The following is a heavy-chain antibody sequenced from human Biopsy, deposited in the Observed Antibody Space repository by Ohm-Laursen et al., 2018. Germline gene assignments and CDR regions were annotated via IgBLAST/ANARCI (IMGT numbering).Heavy chain of an antibody. D-gene: IGHD5-12*01. CDR2: IYYSGST. V-gene: IGHV4-59*01. Sequence: SDTLSLTCPVSGVSISTYYWSWIRQSPGRGLEWIAYIYYSGSTDYNPSLKSRVTISLDTSKNRFSLKLSSVTAADTAIYYCAREAIGVATAFDIWGQGTMVTVSS. CDR3: AREAIGVATAFDI. J-gene: IGHJ3*02. CDR1: GVSISTYY.